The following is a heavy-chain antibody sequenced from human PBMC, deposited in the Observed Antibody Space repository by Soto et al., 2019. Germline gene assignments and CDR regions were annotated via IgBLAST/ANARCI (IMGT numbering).Heavy chain of an antibody. CDR2: IWYDGSNK. J-gene: IGHJ4*02. V-gene: IGHV3-33*01. D-gene: IGHD3-16*02. CDR3: GRFSYYVSVWGGYRGGGFDY. Sequence: QVQLVESGGGVVQPGRSLRLSCAASGFTFSSYGMHWVRQAPGKGLEWVAVIWYDGSNKYYADSVKGRFTISRDNSKNALNRQRNGRRAEDTVGYYCGRFSYYVSVWGGYRGGGFDYWGQGTLVTVSS. CDR1: GFTFSSYG.